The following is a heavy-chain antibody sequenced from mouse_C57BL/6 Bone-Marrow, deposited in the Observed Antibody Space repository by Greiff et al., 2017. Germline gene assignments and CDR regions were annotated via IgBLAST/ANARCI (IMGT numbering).Heavy chain of an antibody. CDR1: GYTFTGYW. V-gene: IGHV1-9*01. Sequence: VQLQQSGAELMKPGASVKLSCKATGYTFTGYWIEWVKQRPGHGLEWIGEILPGSGSTNYNEKFKGKATFTADTSSNTAYMQLSSLTTEDSAIYYCARRGHIYYDYDDWYFDVWGTGTTVTVSS. CDR3: ARRGHIYYDYDDWYFDV. CDR2: ILPGSGST. J-gene: IGHJ1*03. D-gene: IGHD2-4*01.